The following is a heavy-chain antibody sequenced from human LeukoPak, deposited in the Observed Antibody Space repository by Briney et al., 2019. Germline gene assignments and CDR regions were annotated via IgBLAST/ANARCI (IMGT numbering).Heavy chain of an antibody. CDR3: AKGSLIWDIVVVPAAMEIDY. CDR1: GFTFSSYW. D-gene: IGHD2-2*01. CDR2: IKQDGSEK. Sequence: GGSPRLSCAASGFTFSSYWMSWVRQAPGKGLEWVANIKQDGSEKYYVDSVKGRFTISRDNAKNSLYLQMNSLRAEDTAVYYCAKGSLIWDIVVVPAAMEIDYWGQGTLVTVSS. J-gene: IGHJ4*02. V-gene: IGHV3-7*01.